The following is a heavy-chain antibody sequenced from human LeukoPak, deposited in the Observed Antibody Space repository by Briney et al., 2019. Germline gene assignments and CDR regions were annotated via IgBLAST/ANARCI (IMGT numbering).Heavy chain of an antibody. CDR2: ISSSGFTI. Sequence: GVSLRLSCAASGFTFSSYSMNWVRQAPGKGLEWVSYISSSGFTIYYSDFVKGRFTISRDNANNSLYMQMSSLRAEDTAVYYCASGRGYGYGYVPFDYWGQGTLVTVSS. J-gene: IGHJ4*02. CDR1: GFTFSSYS. V-gene: IGHV3-48*01. CDR3: ASGRGYGYGYVPFDY. D-gene: IGHD5-18*01.